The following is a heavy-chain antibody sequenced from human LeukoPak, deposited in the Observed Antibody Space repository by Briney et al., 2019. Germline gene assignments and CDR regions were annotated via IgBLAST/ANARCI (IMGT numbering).Heavy chain of an antibody. J-gene: IGHJ6*03. CDR2: IKQDGSEK. D-gene: IGHD6-19*01. V-gene: IGHV3-7*01. CDR1: GFTFSSYW. Sequence: GGSLRLSCAASGFTFSSYWMSWVRQAPGKGLEWVANIKQDGSEKYYVDSVKGRFTISRDNAKNSLYLQMNSLRAEDTAVYYCARDLRLYSRGWLGSGYYYYMDVWGKGTTVIVSS. CDR3: ARDLRLYSRGWLGSGYYYYMDV.